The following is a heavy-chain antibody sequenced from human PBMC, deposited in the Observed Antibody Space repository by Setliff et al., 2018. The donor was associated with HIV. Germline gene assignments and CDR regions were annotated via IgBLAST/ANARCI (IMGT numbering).Heavy chain of an antibody. CDR1: GYTFTDHY. V-gene: IGHV1-2*02. CDR2: INPKSGGT. Sequence: PRASVKVSCKASGYTFTDHYMHWVRQAPGQGLEWMGWINPKSGGTNSALKFQGRVTMTRDTSISTAYMELSRLRSDDTAVDYCARDGGGPGDYYYYYMDVWAKGTTVTVSS. J-gene: IGHJ6*03. D-gene: IGHD3-16*01. CDR3: ARDGGGPGDYYYYYMDV.